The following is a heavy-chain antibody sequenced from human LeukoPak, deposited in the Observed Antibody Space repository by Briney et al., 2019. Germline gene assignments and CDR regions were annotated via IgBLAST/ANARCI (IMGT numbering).Heavy chain of an antibody. CDR2: ISSSGNTI. V-gene: IGHV3-48*03. Sequence: GGSLRLSCAASGFTFSSYEMNWVRQAPGKGLEWVSYISSSGNTIYYAASVKGRFTISRDNAKNSLYLQMNSLRAEDTAVYYCARDWGVTQGTWGQGTLVTVSS. CDR3: ARDWGVTQGT. D-gene: IGHD2-21*02. CDR1: GFTFSSYE. J-gene: IGHJ5*02.